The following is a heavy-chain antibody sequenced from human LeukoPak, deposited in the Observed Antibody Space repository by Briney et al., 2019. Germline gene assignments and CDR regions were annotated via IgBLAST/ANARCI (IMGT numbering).Heavy chain of an antibody. CDR2: ISWDGGST. V-gene: IGHV3-43D*03. CDR1: GFTCDDYA. Sequence: GGSLRLSCAASGFTCDDYAMHWVCQAPGKGLEWVSLISWDGGSTYYADSVKGRFTISRDNSKNSLYLQMNSLRAEDTALYYCAKGAGDYTDYYFDYWGQGTLVTVSS. D-gene: IGHD4-17*01. CDR3: AKGAGDYTDYYFDY. J-gene: IGHJ4*02.